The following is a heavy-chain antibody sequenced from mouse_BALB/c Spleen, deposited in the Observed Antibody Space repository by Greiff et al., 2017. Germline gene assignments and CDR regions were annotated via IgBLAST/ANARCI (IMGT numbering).Heavy chain of an antibody. J-gene: IGHJ1*01. V-gene: IGHV1-7*01. D-gene: IGHD1-1*01. CDR1: GYTFTSYW. CDR3: ARNYGTGYFDV. CDR2: INPSTGYT. Sequence: QVQLQQSGAELAKPGASVKMSCKASGYTFTSYWMHWVKQRPGQGLEWIGYINPSTGYTEYNQKFKDKATLTADKSSSTAYMQLSSLTSEDSAVYYCARNYGTGYFDVWGAGTTVTVSS.